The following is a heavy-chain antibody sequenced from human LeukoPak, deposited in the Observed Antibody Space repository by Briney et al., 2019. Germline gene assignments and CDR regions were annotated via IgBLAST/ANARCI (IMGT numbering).Heavy chain of an antibody. J-gene: IGHJ4*02. V-gene: IGHV4-31*03. CDR3: ARMSVYDSSGYYSNLFDY. CDR1: GGSISSGGHY. Sequence: SETLSLTCTVSGGSISSGGHYWSWIRQHPGKGLEWIGYIYYSGSTYYNPSLKSRVTISVDTSKNQFSLKLSSVTATDTAVYYCARMSVYDSSGYYSNLFDYWGQGTLVTVSS. CDR2: IYYSGST. D-gene: IGHD3-22*01.